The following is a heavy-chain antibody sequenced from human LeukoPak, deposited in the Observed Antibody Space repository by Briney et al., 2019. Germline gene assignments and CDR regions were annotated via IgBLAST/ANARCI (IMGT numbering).Heavy chain of an antibody. D-gene: IGHD3-22*01. CDR2: IWYDGSNK. CDR3: AREYYYDSSGSYYFDY. V-gene: IGHV3-33*01. Sequence: QPGGSLRLSCAAPGFTFSSYGMHWVRQAPGKGLEWVAVIWYDGSNKYYADSVKGRFTISRDNSKNTLYLQMNSLRAEDTAVYYCAREYYYDSSGSYYFDYWGQGALVTASS. J-gene: IGHJ4*02. CDR1: GFTFSSYG.